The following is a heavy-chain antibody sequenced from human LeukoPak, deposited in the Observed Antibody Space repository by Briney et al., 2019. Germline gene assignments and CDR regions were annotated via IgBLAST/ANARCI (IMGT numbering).Heavy chain of an antibody. CDR2: ISSDGITT. CDR3: ARESRAKGNTFDI. V-gene: IGHV3-74*01. CDR1: GFTFSSSW. D-gene: IGHD2/OR15-2a*01. Sequence: GGSLRLSCAASGFTFSSSWMHWVRQVPGKGLVWVSRISSDGITTNYADSVKGRFTISRDNAKNTVYLQMNSLRAEDTAVYYCARESRAKGNTFDIWGQGTMVTVSS. J-gene: IGHJ3*02.